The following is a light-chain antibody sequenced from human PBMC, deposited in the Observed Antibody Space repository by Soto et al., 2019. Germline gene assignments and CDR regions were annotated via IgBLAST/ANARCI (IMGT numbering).Light chain of an antibody. Sequence: EIVLTQSPATLSLSPGERATLSCRASQSVGSYLAWFQQTPGQAPRLLIYDTSNRATGIPARFSGSGSGTDFTLTISSLETEDFAVYYCQQRSDWPPTFGQWTKVEIK. CDR3: QQRSDWPPT. J-gene: IGKJ1*01. CDR1: QSVGSY. V-gene: IGKV3-11*01. CDR2: DTS.